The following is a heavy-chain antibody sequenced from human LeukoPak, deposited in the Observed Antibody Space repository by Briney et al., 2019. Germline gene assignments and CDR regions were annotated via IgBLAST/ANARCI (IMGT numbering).Heavy chain of an antibody. D-gene: IGHD5-24*01. CDR3: AGGWLQFTLDY. CDR1: GFTFSSYE. J-gene: IGHJ4*02. Sequence: SGGSLRLSCAASGFTFSSYEMNWVRQAPGKGLEWVSYISSSGSTIYYADSVKGRFTISGDNAKNSLYLQMNSLRAEDTAVYYCAGGWLQFTLDYWGQGTLVTVSS. CDR2: ISSSGSTI. V-gene: IGHV3-48*03.